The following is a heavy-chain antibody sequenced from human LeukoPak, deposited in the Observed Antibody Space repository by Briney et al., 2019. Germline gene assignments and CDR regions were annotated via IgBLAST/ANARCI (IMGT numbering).Heavy chain of an antibody. V-gene: IGHV3-30-3*01. CDR2: ISYDGSNK. D-gene: IGHD1-26*01. Sequence: PVTSLRLSCAASGFTFSSYAMHWVRQAPGKGLEWVAVISYDGSNKYYADSVKGRFTISRDNSKNTLYLQMNSLRAEDTAVYYCARVGALRIYYYGMDVWGQGTTVTVSS. CDR3: ARVGALRIYYYGMDV. CDR1: GFTFSSYA. J-gene: IGHJ6*02.